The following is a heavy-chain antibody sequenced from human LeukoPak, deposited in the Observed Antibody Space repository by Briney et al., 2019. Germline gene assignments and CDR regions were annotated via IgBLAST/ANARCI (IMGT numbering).Heavy chain of an antibody. V-gene: IGHV4-34*01. CDR1: GGSFSGYY. J-gene: IGHJ4*02. CDR3: ARGRKEMATVYFDY. Sequence: PSETLSLSCAVYGGSFSGYYWSWIRQPPGKGLEWIGEINHSGSTNYNPSLKSRVTISADTSKNQFSLKLSSVTAADTAVYYCARGRKEMATVYFDYWGQGTLVTVSS. CDR2: INHSGST. D-gene: IGHD5-24*01.